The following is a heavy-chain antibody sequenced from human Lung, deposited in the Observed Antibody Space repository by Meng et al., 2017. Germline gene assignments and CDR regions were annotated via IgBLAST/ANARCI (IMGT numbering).Heavy chain of an antibody. CDR2: INHSGST. J-gene: IGHJ4*02. V-gene: IGHV4-34*01. Sequence: QGHLQQGGSGSLKPSETLSFTCVVSGGSFSDYYWSWIRQPPGKGLEWIGEINHSGSTNYNPSLESRATISVDTSQNNLSLKLSSVTAADSAVYYCARGPTTMAHDFDYWGQGTLVTVSS. CDR3: ARGPTTMAHDFDY. D-gene: IGHD4-11*01. CDR1: GGSFSDYY.